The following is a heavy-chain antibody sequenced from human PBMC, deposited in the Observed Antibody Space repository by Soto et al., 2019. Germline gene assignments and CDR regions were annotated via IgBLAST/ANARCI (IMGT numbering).Heavy chain of an antibody. J-gene: IGHJ4*02. D-gene: IGHD1-1*01. CDR2: ISAYNGNT. CDR3: ERDLNANYFDY. V-gene: IGHV1-18*01. Sequence: AASVKVSCKASGYTFTSYGISWVRQAPGQGLEWMGWISAYNGNTNYAQKLQGRVTMTTDTSTSAAYMELRSLRSDDTAVYYCERDLNANYFDYWGQGTLVTVSS. CDR1: GYTFTSYG.